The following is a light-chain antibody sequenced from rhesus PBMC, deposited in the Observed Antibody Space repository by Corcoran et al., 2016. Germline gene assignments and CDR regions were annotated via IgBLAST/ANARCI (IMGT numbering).Light chain of an antibody. CDR2: KAS. V-gene: IGKV1-74*01. CDR1: ENVNNY. CDR3: QQGYGTPWT. J-gene: IGKJ1*01. Sequence: DIQMTQSPSSLSASVGDRVTITCRTSENVNNYLNWYQQKPGKAPKFLIYKASTLHRGVPSRFSGGGSGKDYSFTISNLQPEDVAIYYCQQGYGTPWTFGQGTKVEIK.